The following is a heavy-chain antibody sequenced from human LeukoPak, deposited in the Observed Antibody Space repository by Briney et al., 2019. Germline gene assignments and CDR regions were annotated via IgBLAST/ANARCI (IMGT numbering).Heavy chain of an antibody. V-gene: IGHV3-48*03. CDR1: GFTFSSYE. CDR3: ARVFGSSWFGELLSTGAFDI. Sequence: PGGSLRLSCAASGFTFSSYEMNWVRQAPGKGLEWVSYISRSGSTIYYADSVKGRFTISRDNAKNSLYLQMHSLRAEDTAVYYCARVFGSSWFGELLSTGAFDIWGQGTMVTVSS. CDR2: ISRSGSTI. J-gene: IGHJ3*02. D-gene: IGHD3-10*01.